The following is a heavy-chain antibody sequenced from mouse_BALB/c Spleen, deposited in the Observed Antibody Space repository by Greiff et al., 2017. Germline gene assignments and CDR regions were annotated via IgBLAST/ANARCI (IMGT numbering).Heavy chain of an antibody. V-gene: IGHV14-3*02. CDR2: IDPANGNT. Sequence: EVQLQQSGAELVKPGASVKLSCTASGFNIKDTYMHWVKQRPEQGLEWIGRIDPANGNTKYDPKFQGKATVTADTSSNTAYLQLSSLTSEDTAVYCCARGRYDAMDYWGQGTSVTVSS. CDR1: GFNIKDTY. J-gene: IGHJ4*01. CDR3: ARGRYDAMDY.